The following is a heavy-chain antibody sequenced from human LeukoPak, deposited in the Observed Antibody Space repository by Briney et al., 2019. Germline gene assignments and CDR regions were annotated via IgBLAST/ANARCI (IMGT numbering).Heavy chain of an antibody. J-gene: IGHJ3*02. D-gene: IGHD3-22*01. CDR1: GGSISSYY. Sequence: SEALSLTCTVSGGSISSYYWSWIRQPPGKGLEWIGYIYYSGSTNYNPSLKSRVTISVDTSKNQFSLKLSSVTAADTAVYYCARDRKAYYYDSSGPDAFDIWGQGTMVTVSS. CDR2: IYYSGST. V-gene: IGHV4-59*01. CDR3: ARDRKAYYYDSSGPDAFDI.